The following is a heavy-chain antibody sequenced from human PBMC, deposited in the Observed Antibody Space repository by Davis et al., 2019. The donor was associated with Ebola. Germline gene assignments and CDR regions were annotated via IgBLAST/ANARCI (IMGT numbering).Heavy chain of an antibody. CDR3: ARGWLRGGLDV. V-gene: IGHV6-1*01. D-gene: IGHD5-18*01. CDR2: TYYTSKWHN. Sequence: HSQTLSLSCAISVDIVFGKNGAWNWIRQSPSRGLEWLGRTYYTSKWHNEYGECVKSRITINPDTSKNQFSLQLNSVTPEDTALYYCARGWLRGGLDVWGEGTTVTVSS. J-gene: IGHJ6*04. CDR1: VDIVFGKNGA.